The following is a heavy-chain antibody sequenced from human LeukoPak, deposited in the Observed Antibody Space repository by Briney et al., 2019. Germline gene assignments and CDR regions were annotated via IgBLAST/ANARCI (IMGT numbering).Heavy chain of an antibody. CDR3: VLRGGATDY. V-gene: IGHV3-23*01. CDR1: VLNYSSFV. D-gene: IGHD3-16*01. Sequence: PGGPVRLLYAACVLNYSSFVLHWVRQAPAKGLQWVLTIRGSGRTTYYADSVKGRFTISRDNSKNTLYLQVNSLRAEDTVVYYCVLRGGATDYWGQGSLVTVSS. CDR2: IRGSGRTT. J-gene: IGHJ4*02.